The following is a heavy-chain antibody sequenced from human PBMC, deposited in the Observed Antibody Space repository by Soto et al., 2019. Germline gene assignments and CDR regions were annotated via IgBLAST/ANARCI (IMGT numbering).Heavy chain of an antibody. CDR2: TSGSGGST. D-gene: IGHD3-22*01. CDR1: GFTFSNYA. CDR3: AKKLGGYYLDPFDY. Sequence: PGGSLRLSCAASGFTFSNYAMSWVRQAPGKGLEWVSATSGSGGSTYYADSVKGRFTISRDNSKNTLYLQMNSLRAEDTVVYYCAKKLGGYYLDPFDYWGQGTLVTVSS. V-gene: IGHV3-23*01. J-gene: IGHJ4*02.